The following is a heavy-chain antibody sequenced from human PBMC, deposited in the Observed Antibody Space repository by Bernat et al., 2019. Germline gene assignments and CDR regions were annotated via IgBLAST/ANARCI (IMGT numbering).Heavy chain of an antibody. Sequence: QVQLQESGPGLVKPSETLSLTCTVSGGSISSYYWSWIRQPPGKGLEWIGYFYYSVSTNYNPSLKSRVTISLDTSKNQFSLKLSSVTAADTAVYYCARSTFRTSNRCFDYWGQGTLVTVSS. D-gene: IGHD2/OR15-2a*01. J-gene: IGHJ4*02. CDR3: ARSTFRTSNRCFDY. V-gene: IGHV4-59*08. CDR2: FYYSVST. CDR1: GGSISSYY.